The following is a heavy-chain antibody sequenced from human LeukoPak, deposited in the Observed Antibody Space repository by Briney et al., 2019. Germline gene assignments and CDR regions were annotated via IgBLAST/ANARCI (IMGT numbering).Heavy chain of an antibody. V-gene: IGHV4-34*01. D-gene: IGHD1-1*01. CDR3: AKRGRARGYMDV. CDR2: INQSGNT. J-gene: IGHJ6*03. CDR1: GGSFSGYY. Sequence: PSETLSLTCAVYGGSFSGYYWSWIRQTPGKGLEWIGEINQSGNTNYNPSLKSRLIISVDTSKNQFSLELSSVTAADTAVYYCAKRGRARGYMDVWGKGTTVTVSS.